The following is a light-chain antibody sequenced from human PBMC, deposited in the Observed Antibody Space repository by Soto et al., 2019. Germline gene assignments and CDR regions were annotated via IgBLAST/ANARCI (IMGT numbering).Light chain of an antibody. V-gene: IGLV2-23*02. CDR1: SSDVGSNNL. CDR3: SSDAGSYTWV. Sequence: QSALTQPASVSGSPGQSITISCTGTSSDVGSNNLVSWYQQHPGKAPELIIYEVTERPSGVSNRFSGSKSGNTASLTISGLQAEDEAEYYRSSDAGSYTWVFGGGTKLTVL. CDR2: EVT. J-gene: IGLJ3*02.